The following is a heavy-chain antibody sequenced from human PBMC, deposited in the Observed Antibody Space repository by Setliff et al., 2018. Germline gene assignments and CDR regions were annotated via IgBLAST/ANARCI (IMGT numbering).Heavy chain of an antibody. CDR1: GDSMGDFY. V-gene: IGHV4-59*03. J-gene: IGHJ6*02. CDR3: ATYCSGGSCYSFLYNYYYYGMDV. Sequence: SETLSLTCSVSGDSMGDFYWSWIRQTPGKGLEWIGHISYVGYTVYKPSLQSRVTISADTSKKQLSLTLTSVTVADTAVYYCATYCSGGSCYSFLYNYYYYGMDVWGQGTTVTVSS. D-gene: IGHD2-15*01. CDR2: ISYVGYT.